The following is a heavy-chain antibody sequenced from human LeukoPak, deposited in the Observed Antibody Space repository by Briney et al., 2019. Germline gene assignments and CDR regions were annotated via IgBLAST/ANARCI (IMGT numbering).Heavy chain of an antibody. Sequence: PSETLSLTCTVPGGSISSSSYYWGWIRQPPGKGLELIGSIYFSGSTAYSPSLKSRVNISVDTSKNQFSLKLSSVTAADTAVYFCASRPTTWGFFDSWGQGTLVTVSS. CDR1: GGSISSSSYY. V-gene: IGHV4-39*01. CDR3: ASRPTTWGFFDS. D-gene: IGHD4-17*01. J-gene: IGHJ4*02. CDR2: IYFSGST.